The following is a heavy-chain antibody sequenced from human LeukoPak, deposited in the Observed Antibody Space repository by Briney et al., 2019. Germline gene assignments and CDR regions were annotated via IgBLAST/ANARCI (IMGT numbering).Heavy chain of an antibody. Sequence: PGGSLRLSCAASGFTFSDYYMRWIRQAPGKGLEWVSYISSSGSTIYYADSVKGRFTISRDNAKNSLYLQMNSLRAEDTAVYYCATDLEWELLGAFDIWGQGTMVTVSS. J-gene: IGHJ3*02. D-gene: IGHD1-26*01. CDR1: GFTFSDYY. CDR3: ATDLEWELLGAFDI. V-gene: IGHV3-11*01. CDR2: ISSSGSTI.